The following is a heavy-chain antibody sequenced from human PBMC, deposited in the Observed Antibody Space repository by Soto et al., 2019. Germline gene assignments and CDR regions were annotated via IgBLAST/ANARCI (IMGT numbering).Heavy chain of an antibody. CDR2: INHSGST. CDR3: ARGPNTGSYDATLGY. J-gene: IGHJ4*02. Sequence: SETLSLTCAVYGGSFSGYYWSWIRQPPGKGLEWIGEINHSGSTNYNPSLKSRVTISVDTSKNQFSLKLSSVTAADTAVYYCARGPNTGSYDATLGYWGQGTLVTRLL. V-gene: IGHV4-34*01. D-gene: IGHD1-26*01. CDR1: GGSFSGYY.